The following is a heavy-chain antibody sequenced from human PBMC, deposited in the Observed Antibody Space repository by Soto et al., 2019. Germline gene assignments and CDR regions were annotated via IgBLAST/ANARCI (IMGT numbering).Heavy chain of an antibody. J-gene: IGHJ4*02. CDR3: ARGQRGYSYGYVDY. V-gene: IGHV4-59*01. D-gene: IGHD5-18*01. CDR2: IYYSGST. CDR1: GGSISSYY. Sequence: ETLSLTCTVSGGSISSYYWSWIRQPPGKGLEWIGYIYYSGSTNYNPSLKSRVTISVDTSKNQFSLKLSSVTAADTAVYYCARGQRGYSYGYVDYWGQGTLVTVSS.